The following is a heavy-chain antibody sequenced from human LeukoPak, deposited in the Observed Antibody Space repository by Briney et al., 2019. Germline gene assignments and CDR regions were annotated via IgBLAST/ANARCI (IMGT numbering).Heavy chain of an antibody. CDR1: GFTFSDYW. CDR2: ISSSVATT. CDR3: ARLGFIEAAGTVDY. J-gene: IGHJ4*02. D-gene: IGHD6-13*01. Sequence: GGSLRLSRAASGFTFSDYWMSWFRQAPGKGLEWVSYISSSVATTYYADSVKGRFTISRDNAKNSLYLQMNSLRAEDTAVYYCARLGFIEAAGTVDYWGQGTLVIVSS. V-gene: IGHV3-11*01.